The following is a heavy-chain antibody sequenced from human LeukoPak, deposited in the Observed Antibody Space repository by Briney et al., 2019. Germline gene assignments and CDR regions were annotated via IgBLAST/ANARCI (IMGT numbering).Heavy chain of an antibody. CDR2: IDIDGSST. Sequence: PGGSLRLSCAASGFTFSSYWMHWVRQAPGKGLVSVSRIDIDGSSTTYADSVKGRFTISRDNAKNTLYLQMNNLRAEDTAVYYCARDRPHNWFDPWGQGTLVTVSS. CDR3: ARDRPHNWFDP. CDR1: GFTFSSYW. V-gene: IGHV3-74*01. J-gene: IGHJ5*02.